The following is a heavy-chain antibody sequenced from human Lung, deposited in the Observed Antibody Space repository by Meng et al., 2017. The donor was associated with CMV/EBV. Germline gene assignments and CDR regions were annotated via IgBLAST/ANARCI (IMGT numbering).Heavy chain of an antibody. Sequence: SETLSLTCAVYGGSFSGYYWSWIRQPPGKGLEWIGEINHSGSTNYNPSLKSRVTISVDTSKNQFSLKLSSVTAADTAVYYCARAGRSYVMDVWGQGTTVTVSS. CDR2: INHSGST. CDR1: GGSFSGYY. V-gene: IGHV4-34*01. J-gene: IGHJ6*02. CDR3: ARAGRSYVMDV.